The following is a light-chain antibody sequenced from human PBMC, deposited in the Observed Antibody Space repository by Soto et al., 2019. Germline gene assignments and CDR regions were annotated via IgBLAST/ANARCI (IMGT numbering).Light chain of an antibody. CDR3: QQRSNWRALT. V-gene: IGKV3-11*01. CDR1: QRVSSY. Sequence: PGERATLSCRASQRVSSYLAWYQQKPGQAPRLLIYDASNRATGIPARFSGSGSGTDFTLTISSLEPEDFAVYYCQQRSNWRALTFGGGTKVEIK. CDR2: DAS. J-gene: IGKJ4*01.